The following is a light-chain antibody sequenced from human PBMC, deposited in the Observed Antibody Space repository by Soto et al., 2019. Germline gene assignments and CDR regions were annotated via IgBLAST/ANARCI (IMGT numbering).Light chain of an antibody. V-gene: IGKV3-15*01. J-gene: IGKJ1*01. CDR1: QSVSSN. Sequence: EIVMTQSPATQSVSPGERATLSCRASQSVSSNLAWYQQKPGQAPRLLIYGASTRATGIPARFSGSGSGTEFTLTISSLQSEDFVVYYCQHYNNWPRTFGQGTKVEIK. CDR2: GAS. CDR3: QHYNNWPRT.